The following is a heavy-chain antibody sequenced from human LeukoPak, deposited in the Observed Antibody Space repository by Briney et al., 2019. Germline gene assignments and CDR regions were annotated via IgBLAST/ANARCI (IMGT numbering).Heavy chain of an antibody. D-gene: IGHD5-18*01. CDR3: ARGLWTIDY. CDR2: IYYSGST. V-gene: IGHV4-59*08. Sequence: KASETLSLTCTVSGGSISSYYWSWIRQPPGKGLEWIGYIYYSGSTNYNPSLKSRVTISVDTSKNQFSLKLSSVTAADTAVYYCARGLWTIDYWGQGTLVTVSS. J-gene: IGHJ4*02. CDR1: GGSISSYY.